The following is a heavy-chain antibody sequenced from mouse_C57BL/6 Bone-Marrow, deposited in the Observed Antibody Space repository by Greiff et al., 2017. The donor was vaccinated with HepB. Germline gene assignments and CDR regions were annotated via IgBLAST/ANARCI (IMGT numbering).Heavy chain of an antibody. CDR3: ATVVARYFDV. CDR2: IYPGSGST. J-gene: IGHJ1*03. Sequence: QVQLQQSGAELVKPGASVKMSCKASGYTFTSYWITWVKQRPGQGLEWIGDIYPGSGSTNYNEKFKSKATLTVDTSSSTAYMQLSSLTSEDSAVYYCATVVARYFDVWGTGTTVTVSS. D-gene: IGHD1-1*01. V-gene: IGHV1-55*01. CDR1: GYTFTSYW.